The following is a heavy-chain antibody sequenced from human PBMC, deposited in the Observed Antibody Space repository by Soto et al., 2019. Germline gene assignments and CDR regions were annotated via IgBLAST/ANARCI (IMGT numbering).Heavy chain of an antibody. CDR2: IIPIFGTA. D-gene: IGHD2-2*01. CDR3: AREDIVVVPAANPYWYFDL. V-gene: IGHV1-69*01. CDR1: GGTFSSYA. J-gene: IGHJ2*01. Sequence: QVQLVQSGAEVKKPGSSVKVSCKASGGTFSSYAISWVRQAPGQGLEWMGGIIPIFGTANYAQRFQGRVTITADESTSTAYMELSSLRSEDTAVYYCAREDIVVVPAANPYWYFDLWGRGTLVTVSS.